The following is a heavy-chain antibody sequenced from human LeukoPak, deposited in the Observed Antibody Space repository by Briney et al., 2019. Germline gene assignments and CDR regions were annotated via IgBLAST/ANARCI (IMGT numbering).Heavy chain of an antibody. CDR2: ISSSGSTI. Sequence: PGGSLRLSCAASGFTLSDYYMSWIRQAPGKGLEWVSYISSSGSTIYYADSVKGRFTISRDNAKNSLYLQMNSLRAEDTAVYYCARDLDYYDSSGYAPFDYWGQGTLVTVSS. J-gene: IGHJ4*02. V-gene: IGHV3-11*04. CDR1: GFTLSDYY. CDR3: ARDLDYYDSSGYAPFDY. D-gene: IGHD3-22*01.